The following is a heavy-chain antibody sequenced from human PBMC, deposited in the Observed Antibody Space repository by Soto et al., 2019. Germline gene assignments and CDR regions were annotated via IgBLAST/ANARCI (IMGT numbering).Heavy chain of an antibody. V-gene: IGHV5-10-1*04. Sequence: PGESLKISCSASGYDFTSYWITWVRQVPGKGLEWLGRIDPSDSYTIYSPSFQGQVTISADKSISTAYLQWTSLKASDTAIYYCSKFKYSTSVRYLQHWGQGTPVTVSS. J-gene: IGHJ1*01. CDR1: GYDFTSYW. CDR2: IDPSDSYT. D-gene: IGHD6-6*01. CDR3: SKFKYSTSVRYLQH.